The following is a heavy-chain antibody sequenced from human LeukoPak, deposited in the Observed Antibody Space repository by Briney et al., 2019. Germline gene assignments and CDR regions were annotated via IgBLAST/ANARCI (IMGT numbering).Heavy chain of an antibody. CDR2: IKSKTDGGTT. D-gene: IGHD2-2*02. CDR3: TTDHVVVPAAIDY. CDR1: GFTFSNAW. J-gene: IGHJ4*02. Sequence: GGSLRLSCAASGFTFSNAWMSWVRQAPGKGLEWVGRIKSKTDGGTTDYAAPVKGRFTISRDDSKNTLYLQMNSLKTEDTAVYYCTTDHVVVPAAIDYWGQGTLVTVSS. V-gene: IGHV3-15*01.